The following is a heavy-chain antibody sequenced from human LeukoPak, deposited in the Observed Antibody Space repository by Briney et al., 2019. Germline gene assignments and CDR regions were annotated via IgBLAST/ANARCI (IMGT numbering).Heavy chain of an antibody. Sequence: KPGESLKISCKGSGYSFTSYWIGWVRQMPGKGLEWMGIIYPGDSDTRYSPSFQGQVTISADKSISTAYLQWSSLKASDTAMYYXXRQXXGYNQPYYYYYMDVWGKGTTVTVSS. D-gene: IGHD5-24*01. CDR1: GYSFTSYW. CDR3: XRQXXGYNQPYYYYYMDV. CDR2: IYPGDSDT. J-gene: IGHJ6*03. V-gene: IGHV5-51*01.